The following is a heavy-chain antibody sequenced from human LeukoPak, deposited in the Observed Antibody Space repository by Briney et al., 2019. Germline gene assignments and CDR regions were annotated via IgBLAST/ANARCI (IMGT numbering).Heavy chain of an antibody. CDR1: GYTFTNYW. J-gene: IGHJ6*03. D-gene: IGHD3-3*01. V-gene: IGHV5-51*01. Sequence: GGAPKISCKASGYTFTNYWIGWVRQMPGKGLEWVGIIFPEYSDTQYSPSFQGQVTISVDESTSTTYLQWSSLKASDTAIYYCARHEVGGDSSSGYEYYYYIDVWGKGTAVTLSS. CDR2: IFPEYSDT. CDR3: ARHEVGGDSSSGYEYYYYIDV.